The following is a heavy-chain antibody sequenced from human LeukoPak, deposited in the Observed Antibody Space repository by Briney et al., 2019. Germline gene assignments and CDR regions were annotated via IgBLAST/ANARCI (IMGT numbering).Heavy chain of an antibody. CDR3: ARCLTQKTTIFGVVTDLFPYGMDV. V-gene: IGHV1-46*01. Sequence: ASVKVSCKASGYTFTSYYMHWVRQAPGQGLEWMGIINPSGGSTSYAQKFQGRVTMTRDTSTSTVYMELSSLRSEDTAVYYCARCLTQKTTIFGVVTDLFPYGMDVWGQGTTITVSS. D-gene: IGHD3-3*01. CDR1: GYTFTSYY. J-gene: IGHJ6*02. CDR2: INPSGGST.